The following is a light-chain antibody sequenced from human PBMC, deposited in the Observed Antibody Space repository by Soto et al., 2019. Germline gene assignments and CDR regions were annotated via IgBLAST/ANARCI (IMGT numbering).Light chain of an antibody. Sequence: DIVMTQSPDSLTVSLGERATINCKSSQSVLYTSNNKNYLAWYQQKPGQPPKLLIYWASTRQSGVPDRFSGSGSGTDFTLTISSLQAEDVAVYSCQQYYSIPTFGQGTKLEIK. J-gene: IGKJ2*01. CDR2: WAS. CDR3: QQYYSIPT. CDR1: QSVLYTSNNKNY. V-gene: IGKV4-1*01.